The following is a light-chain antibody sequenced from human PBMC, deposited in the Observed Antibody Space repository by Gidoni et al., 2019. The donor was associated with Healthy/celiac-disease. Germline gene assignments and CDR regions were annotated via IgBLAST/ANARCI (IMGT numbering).Light chain of an antibody. J-gene: IGKJ2*01. CDR3: QQSYSTPYT. Sequence: DIQMTQSPSSLSASVGARVTITCRASQSISSYLNWYQQKPGKAPKLLIYAAYSLQSGVPSRFSGSGSGTDFTLTISSLQTEDFATYYCQQSYSTPYTFGQGTKLEIK. CDR1: QSISSY. V-gene: IGKV1-39*01. CDR2: AAY.